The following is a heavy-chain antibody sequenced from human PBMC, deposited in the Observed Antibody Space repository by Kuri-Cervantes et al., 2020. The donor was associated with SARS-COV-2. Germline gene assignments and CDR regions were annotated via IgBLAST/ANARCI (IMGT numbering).Heavy chain of an antibody. CDR2: VKTNSGNT. D-gene: IGHD2-21*01. CDR1: ETTFPNYD. Sequence: ASVKVSCEAPETTFPNYDINWVRQATGQGLEWMGMVKTNSGNTLYAQIFQGRVTMTRDTSTSTVYMELSSLTSEDTAIYYCYCAPKEGFDSWGQGTLVTVSS. V-gene: IGHV1-8*01. CDR3: YCAPKEGFDS. J-gene: IGHJ4*02.